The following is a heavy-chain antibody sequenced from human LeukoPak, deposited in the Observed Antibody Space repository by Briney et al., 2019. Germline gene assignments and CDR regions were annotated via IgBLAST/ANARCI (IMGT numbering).Heavy chain of an antibody. Sequence: ASVKVSCKASGYTFTSYYMHWVRQAPGQGLEWMGIINPSGGSTSYAQKFQGRVTMTRDTSTSIVCMELSSLRSEDTAVYYCARGPEAAILGGYWGQGTLVTVSS. CDR3: ARGPEAAILGGY. J-gene: IGHJ4*02. D-gene: IGHD3-16*01. V-gene: IGHV1-46*01. CDR2: INPSGGST. CDR1: GYTFTSYY.